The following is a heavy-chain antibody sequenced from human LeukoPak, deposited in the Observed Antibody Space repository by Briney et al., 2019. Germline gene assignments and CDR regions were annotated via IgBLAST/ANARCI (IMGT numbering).Heavy chain of an antibody. V-gene: IGHV4-39*01. Sequence: PSETLSLTRTVSGGSISSSSYYWGWIRQPPGKGLEWIGSIYYSGSTYYNPSLKSRVTISVDTSKNQFSLKLSSVTAADTAVYYCARPGFGIFDYWGQGTLVTVSS. CDR2: IYYSGST. J-gene: IGHJ4*02. CDR1: GGSISSSSYY. D-gene: IGHD3-10*01. CDR3: ARPGFGIFDY.